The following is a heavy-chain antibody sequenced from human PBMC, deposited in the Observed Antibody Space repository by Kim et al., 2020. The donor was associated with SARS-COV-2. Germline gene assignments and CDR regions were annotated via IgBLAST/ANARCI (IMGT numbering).Heavy chain of an antibody. D-gene: IGHD3-16*01. CDR2: ISYDGSNK. V-gene: IGHV3-30*18. CDR1: GFTFSSYG. J-gene: IGHJ6*02. Sequence: GGSLRLSCAASGFTFSSYGMHWVRQAPGKGLEWVAVISYDGSNKYYADSVKGRFTISRDNSKNTLYLQMNSLRAEDTAVYYCAKDRVWSEGDNYYYHGMDVWGQGTTVTVSS. CDR3: AKDRVWSEGDNYYYHGMDV.